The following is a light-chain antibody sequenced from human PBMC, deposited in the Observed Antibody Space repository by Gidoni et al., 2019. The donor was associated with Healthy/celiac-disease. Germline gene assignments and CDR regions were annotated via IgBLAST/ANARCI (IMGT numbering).Light chain of an antibody. J-gene: IGKJ4*01. Sequence: DLQMTQYPSSLSASVGDRVTITFQASQDMSNSLNWYQQKPGEATQHLIYRAYNLKTGVPSRFSGSGSGTYYTLTISSLQPEEIATYYCKQYNKLPLTFGGGTRVEV. CDR1: QDMSNS. CDR3: KQYNKLPLT. V-gene: IGKV1-33*01. CDR2: RAY.